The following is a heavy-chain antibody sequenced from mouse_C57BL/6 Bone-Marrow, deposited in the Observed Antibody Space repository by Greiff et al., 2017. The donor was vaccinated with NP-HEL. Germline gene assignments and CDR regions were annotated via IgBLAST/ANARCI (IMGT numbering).Heavy chain of an antibody. CDR2: FYPGSGSI. Sequence: QFQLQQSGSVLVPPVASVPLSFPSSFYPFPVYTLHLLTHMSVHVLSWIGWFYPGSGSIKYNEKFKDKATLTADKSSSTVYMELSRLTSEDSAVYFCARHEDQRFAYWGQGTLVTVSA. CDR1: FYPFPVYT. CDR3: ARHEDQRFAY. V-gene: IGHV1-62-2*01. J-gene: IGHJ3*01.